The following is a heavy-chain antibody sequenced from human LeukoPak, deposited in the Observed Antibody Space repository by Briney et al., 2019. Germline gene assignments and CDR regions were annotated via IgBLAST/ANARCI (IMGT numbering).Heavy chain of an antibody. CDR1: GFTFSTYA. CDR2: ISGSGGST. J-gene: IGHJ5*02. CDR3: ARRDGSSWGGYWFDP. V-gene: IGHV3-23*01. D-gene: IGHD6-13*01. Sequence: GGSLRLSRAASGFTFSTYAMSWVRQAPGKGLEWVSAISGSGGSTYYADSVKGRFTISRDNSKNTLYLQMNSLRAEDTAVYYCARRDGSSWGGYWFDPWGQGTLVTVSS.